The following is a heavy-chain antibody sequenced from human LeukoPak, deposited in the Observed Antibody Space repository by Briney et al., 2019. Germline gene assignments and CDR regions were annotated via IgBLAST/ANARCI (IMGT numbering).Heavy chain of an antibody. Sequence: SETLSLTCAVYGGSFSGYYWSWIRQPPGKGLEWIGEINHSGSTNYNPSLKSRVTISVDTSKNQFSLKLSSVTAADTAVYYCAHSSDRSWFDPWGQGTLVTVST. CDR1: GGSFSGYY. CDR3: AHSSDRSWFDP. J-gene: IGHJ5*02. CDR2: INHSGST. V-gene: IGHV4-34*01. D-gene: IGHD3-22*01.